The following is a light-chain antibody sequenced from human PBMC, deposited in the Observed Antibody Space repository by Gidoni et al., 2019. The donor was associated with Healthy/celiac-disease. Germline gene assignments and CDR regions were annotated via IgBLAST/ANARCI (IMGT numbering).Light chain of an antibody. J-gene: IGKJ4*01. V-gene: IGKV3-20*01. Sequence: EIVLTQSPGTLSLSPGERATLSCRASQSVSSSYLAWYQQKPGQAPRLLIYGASSRDTGIPDRFSGSESGTDFTLTISRLEPEDFEVYYCQQYGSSPPLTFGGXTKVEIK. CDR2: GAS. CDR1: QSVSSSY. CDR3: QQYGSSPPLT.